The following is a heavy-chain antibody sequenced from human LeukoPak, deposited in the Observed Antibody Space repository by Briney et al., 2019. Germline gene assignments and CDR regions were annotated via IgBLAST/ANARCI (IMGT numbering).Heavy chain of an antibody. J-gene: IGHJ4*02. CDR2: IYTSGST. V-gene: IGHV4-4*07. CDR1: GGSFSGYY. D-gene: IGHD3-22*01. Sequence: SETLSLTCAVYGGSFSGYYWSWIRQPAGKGLEWIGHIYTSGSTNYNPSLKSRVTMSVDTSKNQFSLKLSSVTAADTAVYYCARDIYYYDSSGSQTLDYWGQGTLVTVSS. CDR3: ARDIYYYDSSGSQTLDY.